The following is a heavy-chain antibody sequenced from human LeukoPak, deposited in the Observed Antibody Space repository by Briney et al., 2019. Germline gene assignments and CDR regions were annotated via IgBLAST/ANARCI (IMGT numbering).Heavy chain of an antibody. CDR1: GFTFSTHS. J-gene: IGHJ6*02. Sequence: KPGGSLRLSCAASGFTFSTHSMNWVRQAPGKGLEWVSCISSSSSDIYYADSVKGRFTISRDDAKNSLYLQMNSLRDEDTAVYYCVRGHIGMDIWGQGTTVTVSS. V-gene: IGHV3-21*04. CDR2: ISSSSSDI. D-gene: IGHD5-12*01. CDR3: VRGHIGMDI.